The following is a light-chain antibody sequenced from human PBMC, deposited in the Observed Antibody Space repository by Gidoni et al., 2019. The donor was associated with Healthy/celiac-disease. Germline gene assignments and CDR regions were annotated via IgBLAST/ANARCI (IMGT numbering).Light chain of an antibody. V-gene: IGLV3-25*02. CDR1: ALPKQY. J-gene: IGLJ3*02. CDR2: KDS. CDR3: QSADSSGTYWV. Sequence: SYELTQPPSVSVSPGQTARITCSGDALPKQYAYWYQQKPGQAPVLGIYKDSERPSGIPERFSGSSSGTTVTLTISGVQAEEEADYYCQSADSSGTYWVFGGGTKRTVL.